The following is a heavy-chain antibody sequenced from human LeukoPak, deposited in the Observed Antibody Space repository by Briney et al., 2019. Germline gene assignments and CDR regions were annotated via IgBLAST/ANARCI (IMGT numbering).Heavy chain of an antibody. D-gene: IGHD3-16*01. Sequence: PSETLSLICDVFGFPISSGFSWAWIRQSPGKGLEWIASISYSANTYYKPSLESRLFISADTSKNQFSVRLTSVTAADSAVYYCARVGAVPGIDPWGQGILATVSS. V-gene: IGHV4-38-2*01. CDR3: ARVGAVPGIDP. J-gene: IGHJ5*02. CDR2: ISYSANT. CDR1: GFPISSGFS.